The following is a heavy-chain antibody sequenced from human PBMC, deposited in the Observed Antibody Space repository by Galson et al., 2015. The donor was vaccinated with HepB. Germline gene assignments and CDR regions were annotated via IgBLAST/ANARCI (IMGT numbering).Heavy chain of an antibody. J-gene: IGHJ6*02. Sequence: SETLSLTCTVSGGSISSSSYYWGWIRQPPGKGLEWIGSIYYSGSTYYNPSLKSRVTISVDTPKNQFSLKLSSVTAADTAVYYCARHVAVAGTLVNYYYYGMDVWGQGTTVTVSS. CDR2: IYYSGST. V-gene: IGHV4-39*01. CDR3: ARHVAVAGTLVNYYYYGMDV. CDR1: GGSISSSSYY. D-gene: IGHD6-19*01.